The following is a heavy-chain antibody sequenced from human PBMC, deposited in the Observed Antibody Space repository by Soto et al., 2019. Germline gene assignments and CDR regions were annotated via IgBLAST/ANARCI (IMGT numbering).Heavy chain of an antibody. Sequence: GASVKVSCKASGGTFSSYAISWVRQAPGQGLEWMGGIIPIFGTANYAQKFQGRVTITADKSTSTAYMELSSLRSEDTAVYYCASVGFRFEELSNAPFDYWGQGTLVTISS. CDR1: GGTFSSYA. J-gene: IGHJ4*02. CDR2: IIPIFGTA. D-gene: IGHD3-10*01. CDR3: ASVGFRFEELSNAPFDY. V-gene: IGHV1-69*06.